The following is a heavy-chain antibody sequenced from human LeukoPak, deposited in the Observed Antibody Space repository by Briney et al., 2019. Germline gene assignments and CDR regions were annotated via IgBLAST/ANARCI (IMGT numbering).Heavy chain of an antibody. J-gene: IGHJ6*03. CDR2: IKSKTDGGTT. CDR3: TTEGRDYYYYYYMDV. CDR1: GFTFSNAR. Sequence: GGSLRLSCAASGFTFSNARMSWVRQAPGKGLEWVGRIKSKTDGGTTDYAAPVKGRFTISRDDSKNTLYLQMNSLKTEDTAVYYCTTEGRDYYYYYYMDVWGKGTTVTVSS. V-gene: IGHV3-15*01.